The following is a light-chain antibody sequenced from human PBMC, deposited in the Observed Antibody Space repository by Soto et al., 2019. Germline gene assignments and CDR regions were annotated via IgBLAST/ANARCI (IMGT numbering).Light chain of an antibody. CDR3: QQSYSTRLT. CDR1: QSISNY. Sequence: DIQMTQSPSPLSASVGDRVTITCRASQSISNYLNWYQQKAGEAPKLLIYAASTLHSGVPSRFSGSGGGTEFTLTISSLQPEDFATYYCQQSYSTRLTFGPGTKVDV. J-gene: IGKJ3*01. CDR2: AAS. V-gene: IGKV1-39*01.